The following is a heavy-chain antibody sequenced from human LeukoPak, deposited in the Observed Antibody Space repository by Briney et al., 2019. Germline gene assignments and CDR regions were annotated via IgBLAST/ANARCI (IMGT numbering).Heavy chain of an antibody. CDR3: ARVKGYCSGGSCSSPKGYYYYGMDV. D-gene: IGHD2-15*01. Sequence: QTGGSLRLSCAASGFTFSNSDMNWVHQAPGKGLEWVSGVSWNGNKTHYADSVKGRFIISRDNSKNTLYLQMNSLRAEDTAVYYCARVKGYCSGGSCSSPKGYYYYGMDVWGQGTTVTVSS. V-gene: IGHV3-35*01. J-gene: IGHJ6*02. CDR1: GFTFSNSD. CDR2: VSWNGNKT.